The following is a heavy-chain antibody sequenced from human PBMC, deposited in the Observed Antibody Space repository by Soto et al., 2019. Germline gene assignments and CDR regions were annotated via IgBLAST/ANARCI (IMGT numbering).Heavy chain of an antibody. CDR1: GFTFDNCG. D-gene: IGHD5-12*01. CDR2: ISWDSSTI. CDR3: VQGRYPTMATALDN. V-gene: IGHV3-9*01. J-gene: IGHJ4*02. Sequence: EVQLVESGGGLVQPGRCLRLSCAASGFTFDNCGMHWVRQAPGKGLEWVAGISWDSSTIGYADSLEGRFIISRDDAKNSLYLKMARRRAEDTALYYCVQGRYPTMATALDNWGQGTQVIVSS.